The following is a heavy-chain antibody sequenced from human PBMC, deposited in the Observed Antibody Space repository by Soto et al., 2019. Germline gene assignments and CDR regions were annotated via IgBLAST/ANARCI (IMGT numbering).Heavy chain of an antibody. CDR3: ARAPLGSFDY. CDR1: GGSFSGYY. D-gene: IGHD3-10*01. Sequence: SETLSLTCVVYGGSFSGYYWNWIRQPPGRGLEWIGEIDHSGSTNYNPSLKSRVTISADTSKNQFSLKMNSVTAADTAVYYCARAPLGSFDYWGQGTLVTVSS. V-gene: IGHV4-34*01. J-gene: IGHJ4*02. CDR2: IDHSGST.